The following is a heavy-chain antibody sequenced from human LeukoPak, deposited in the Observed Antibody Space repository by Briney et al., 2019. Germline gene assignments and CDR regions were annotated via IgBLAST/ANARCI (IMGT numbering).Heavy chain of an antibody. CDR2: ISSSSSYI. CDR3: ARDSSSGYYYASSDY. CDR1: GFTFSSYS. V-gene: IGHV3-21*01. D-gene: IGHD3-22*01. J-gene: IGHJ4*02. Sequence: GGSLRLSCAASGFTFSSYSMNWVRQAPGKGLEWVSSISSSSSYIYYADSVKGRFTISRDNAKNSLYLQMYSLRAEDTAVYYCARDSSSGYYYASSDYWGQGTLVTVSS.